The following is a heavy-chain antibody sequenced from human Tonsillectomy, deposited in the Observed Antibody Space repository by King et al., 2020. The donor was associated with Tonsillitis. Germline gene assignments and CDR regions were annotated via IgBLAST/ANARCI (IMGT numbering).Heavy chain of an antibody. J-gene: IGHJ5*02. CDR2: ISWKSGTI. D-gene: IGHD3-10*01. V-gene: IGHV3-9*01. CDR1: GFIFDDYA. Sequence: VQLVESGGGLVQPGRSLKLSCAASGFIFDDYAMHWVRQAPGKGLEWVSGISWKSGTIVYADYVKGRFTISRDNAKNSLSLLMNSLSPEDSALYYCAMGVFGDGVTLEYCDAWGQGTLVIVSS. CDR3: AMGVFGDGVTLEYCDA.